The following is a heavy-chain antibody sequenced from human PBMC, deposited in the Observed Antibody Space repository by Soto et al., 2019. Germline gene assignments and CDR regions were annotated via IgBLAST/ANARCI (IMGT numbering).Heavy chain of an antibody. CDR2: ISYDGSNK. Sequence: GGSLRLSCAASGFTFSSYAMHWVRQAPGKGLEWVAVISYDGSNKYYADSVKGRFTISRDNSKNTLYLQMNSLRAEDTAVYYCARDRYFDYWGQGTLVTVSS. J-gene: IGHJ4*02. V-gene: IGHV3-30-3*01. CDR3: ARDRYFDY. CDR1: GFTFSSYA.